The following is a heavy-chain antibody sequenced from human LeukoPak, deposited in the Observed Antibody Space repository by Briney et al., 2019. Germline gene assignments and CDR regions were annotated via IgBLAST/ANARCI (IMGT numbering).Heavy chain of an antibody. J-gene: IGHJ4*02. CDR1: GGSFSGYY. Sequence: SETLSLTCAVYGGSFSGYYWSWIRQPPGKGLEWIGEINHSGSTNYNPSLKSRVTISVDTPKNQFSLKLSSVTAADTAVYYCARSARHFDYWGQGTLVTVSS. D-gene: IGHD6-6*01. V-gene: IGHV4-34*01. CDR2: INHSGST. CDR3: ARSARHFDY.